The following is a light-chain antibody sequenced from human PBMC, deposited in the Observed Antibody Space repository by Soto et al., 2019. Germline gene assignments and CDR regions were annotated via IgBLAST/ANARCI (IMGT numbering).Light chain of an antibody. CDR1: SSDVAGYNY. J-gene: IGLJ2*01. V-gene: IGLV2-14*01. CDR2: EVS. Sequence: QSALTQPASVSGSPGQSITISCTGTSSDVAGYNYVSWYQQHPGKAPKVMIYEVSNRPSGVSNRFSGSKSGNTASLTISGLQAEDEADYYCSSYTSSSTVVFGGGTKLTVL. CDR3: SSYTSSSTVV.